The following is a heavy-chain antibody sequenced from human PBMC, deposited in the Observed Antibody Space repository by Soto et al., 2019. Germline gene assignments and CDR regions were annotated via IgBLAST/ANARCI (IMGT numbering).Heavy chain of an antibody. CDR1: GFTFSNAW. V-gene: IGHV3-15*07. D-gene: IGHD2-15*01. J-gene: IGHJ4*02. CDR3: TTDIVVVVAATLSDY. CDR2: IKSKTDGGTT. Sequence: EVQLVESGGGLVKPVGSLRLSCAASGFTFSNAWMNWVRQAPGKGLEWVGRIKSKTDGGTTDYAAPVKGRFTISRDDSKNTLYLQMNSLKTEDTAVYYFTTDIVVVVAATLSDYWGQGTLVTVSS.